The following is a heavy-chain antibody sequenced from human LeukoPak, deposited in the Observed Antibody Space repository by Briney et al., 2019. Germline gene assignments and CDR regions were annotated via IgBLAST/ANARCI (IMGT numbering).Heavy chain of an antibody. CDR3: ARYHSGYDDY. CDR2: IYISGST. CDR1: GASITSADYY. Sequence: SETLSLTCTVSGASITSADYYWGWIRQPAGKGLEWIGRIYISGSTNYNPSLKSRVTMSVDTSKNQFSLKLSSVTAADTALYYCARYHSGYDDYWGQGTLVTVSS. D-gene: IGHD5-12*01. V-gene: IGHV4-61*02. J-gene: IGHJ4*02.